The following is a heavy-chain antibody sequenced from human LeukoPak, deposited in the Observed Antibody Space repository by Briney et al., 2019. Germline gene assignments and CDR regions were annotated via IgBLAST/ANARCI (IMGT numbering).Heavy chain of an antibody. V-gene: IGHV4-59*12. CDR3: ARDRAAAAFWGDAFDI. CDR2: IYDSGST. D-gene: IGHD6-13*01. CDR1: GGSISSYY. J-gene: IGHJ3*02. Sequence: SETLSLTCTVSGGSISSYYWSWIRQPPGKGLEWIGYIYDSGSTNYNPSLKSRVTISVDTSKNQFSLKLSSVTAADTAVYYCARDRAAAAFWGDAFDIWGQGTMVTVSS.